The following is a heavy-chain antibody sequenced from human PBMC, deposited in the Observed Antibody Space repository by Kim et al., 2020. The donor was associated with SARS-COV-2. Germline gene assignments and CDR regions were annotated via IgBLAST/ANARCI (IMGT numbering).Heavy chain of an antibody. CDR3: ARTLFGSGYDAFDI. D-gene: IGHD6-19*01. CDR1: GFTFITYT. CDR2: ISSRSNYI. Sequence: GGSLRLSCAASGFTFITYTMNWVRQAPGKGLEWVSSISSRSNYIYYADSVKGRFTVSRDNAKNSLYLQMNSLRAEDTAVFYCARTLFGSGYDAFDIWCQGTMVTVSS. J-gene: IGHJ3*02. V-gene: IGHV3-21*01.